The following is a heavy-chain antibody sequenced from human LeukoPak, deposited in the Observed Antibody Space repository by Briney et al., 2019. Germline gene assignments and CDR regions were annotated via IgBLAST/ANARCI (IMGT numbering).Heavy chain of an antibody. Sequence: GGSLRLSCAASGFTFSSYSMNWVRQAPGKGLEWVSSISSSSSYIYYADSVKGRFTISRDNAKNSLYLQMNSLRAEDTAVYYCARDHLQPYCGGDCSNGAFIDIWGQGTMVTVSS. D-gene: IGHD2-21*01. J-gene: IGHJ3*02. CDR2: ISSSSSYI. CDR1: GFTFSSYS. V-gene: IGHV3-21*01. CDR3: ARDHLQPYCGGDCSNGAFIDI.